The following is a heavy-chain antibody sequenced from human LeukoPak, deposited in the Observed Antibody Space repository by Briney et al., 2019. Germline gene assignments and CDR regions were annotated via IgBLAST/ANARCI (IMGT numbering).Heavy chain of an antibody. V-gene: IGHV4-34*01. J-gene: IGHJ5*02. CDR1: GGSFSGYY. CDR2: INHSGST. CDR3: ARHEWSTTYYYGSGRRFDP. D-gene: IGHD3-10*01. Sequence: PSETLSLTCAVYGGSFSGYYWSWIRQPPGEGLEWIGEINHSGSTNYNPSLKSRVTISVDTSKNQFSLKLSSVTAADTAVYYCARHEWSTTYYYGSGRRFDPWGQGTLVTVSS.